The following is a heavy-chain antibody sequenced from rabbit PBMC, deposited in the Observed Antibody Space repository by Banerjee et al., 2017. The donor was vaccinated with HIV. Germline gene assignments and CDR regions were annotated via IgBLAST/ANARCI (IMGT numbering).Heavy chain of an antibody. CDR1: GFSFSSSYY. Sequence: QSLEESGGDLVKPGASLTLTCTASGFSFSSSYYMCWVRQAPGKGLEWIACIYAGSSGNTYYASWAKGRFTISSHNAQNTLYLQLNSLTAADTATYFCVRVKGYDDYGDYGDAFDPWGPGTLVTVS. J-gene: IGHJ2*01. CDR3: VRVKGYDDYGDYGDAFDP. V-gene: IGHV1S40*01. CDR2: IYAGSSGNT. D-gene: IGHD2-1*01.